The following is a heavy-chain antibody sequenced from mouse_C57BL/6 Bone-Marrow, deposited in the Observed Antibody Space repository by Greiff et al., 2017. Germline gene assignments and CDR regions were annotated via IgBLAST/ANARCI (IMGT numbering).Heavy chain of an antibody. CDR3: TTGGNYGAMDY. J-gene: IGHJ4*01. CDR1: GFNIKDDY. V-gene: IGHV14-4*01. CDR2: IDPENGDT. D-gene: IGHD2-1*01. Sequence: VQLQQSGAELVRPGASVKLSCTASGFNIKDDYMHWVKQRPEQGLEWIGWIDPENGDTEYASKFQGKATITADTSSNTAYLQLSSLTSEDTAVXYCTTGGNYGAMDYWGQGTSVTVSS.